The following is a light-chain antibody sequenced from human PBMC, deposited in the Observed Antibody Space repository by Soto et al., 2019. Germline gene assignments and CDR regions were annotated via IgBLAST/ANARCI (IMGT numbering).Light chain of an antibody. Sequence: DVVMTQSPLSLPVPPGEPASISCRSSQPLLHSNGFNYLDWYLQRPVQSPQLLIFLGSTRASGVPDRFSGSGSGTDFTLTISRVEAEDVGVYYCMQALQSPRTFGQGTKLEIK. CDR3: MQALQSPRT. CDR2: LGS. CDR1: QPLLHSNGFNY. V-gene: IGKV2-28*01. J-gene: IGKJ2*02.